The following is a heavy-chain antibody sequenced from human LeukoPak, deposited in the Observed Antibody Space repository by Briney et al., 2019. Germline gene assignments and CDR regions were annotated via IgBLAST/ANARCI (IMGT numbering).Heavy chain of an antibody. Sequence: SETLSLTCTVSGGSISSYYWSWIRQPPGKGLEWIGYIYYSGSTNYNPSLKSRVTISVDTSKNQFSLKLSSVTAADTAVYYRARAPIQLWLRGAFDIWGQGTMVTVSS. CDR2: IYYSGST. J-gene: IGHJ3*02. V-gene: IGHV4-59*01. CDR1: GGSISSYY. CDR3: ARAPIQLWLRGAFDI. D-gene: IGHD5-18*01.